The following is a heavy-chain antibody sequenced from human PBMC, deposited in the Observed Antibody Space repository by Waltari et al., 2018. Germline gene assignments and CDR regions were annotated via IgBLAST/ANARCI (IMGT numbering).Heavy chain of an antibody. CDR3: ARAPVTLPVDH. V-gene: IGHV3-74*01. CDR2: VNSDGVHT. D-gene: IGHD2-21*02. J-gene: IGHJ4*02. Sequence: EVELVESGGGRVEPGGSLRLSCEASGFRFIGYWMHWVRQVPGKGLVGVGVVNSDGVHTSYTDSVKGRFRISRDNAKNTIYLQMRSVTVEDAGVYYCARAPVTLPVDHWGRGTLVTVSS. CDR1: GFRFIGYW.